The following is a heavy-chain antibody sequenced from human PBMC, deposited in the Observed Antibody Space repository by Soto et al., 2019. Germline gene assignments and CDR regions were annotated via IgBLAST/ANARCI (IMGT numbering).Heavy chain of an antibody. Sequence: QVQLVQSGAEVKKPGASVKVSCKASGYSFTSYSMHWVRQAPGQRLEWLGWINAGSGYTTYSQKFQGRVTLTRDTSATTAYMELSSLRSEDTAMYYCAIPGSTSGWFYFDTWGRGTQVTVSS. J-gene: IGHJ4*02. CDR3: AIPGSTSGWFYFDT. D-gene: IGHD6-19*01. CDR1: GYSFTSYS. V-gene: IGHV1-3*01. CDR2: INAGSGYT.